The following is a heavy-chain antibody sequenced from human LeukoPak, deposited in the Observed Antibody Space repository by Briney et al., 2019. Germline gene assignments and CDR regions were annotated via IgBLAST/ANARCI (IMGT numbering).Heavy chain of an antibody. J-gene: IGHJ4*02. CDR2: MISGGNT. V-gene: IGHV3-23*01. CDR1: GFTFSSYA. Sequence: GGSLRLSCTTSGFTFSSYAMSWVRQAPGKGLEWVSIMISGGNTYYADSVKGRFTISRDNSKNTLYLQMNSLRAEDTAVYYCAKAYGSGTSSFDSWGREPWSPSPQ. CDR3: AKAYGSGTSSFDS. D-gene: IGHD3-10*01.